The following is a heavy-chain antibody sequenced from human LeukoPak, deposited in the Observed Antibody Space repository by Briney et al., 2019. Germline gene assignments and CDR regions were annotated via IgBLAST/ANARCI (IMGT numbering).Heavy chain of an antibody. D-gene: IGHD1-1*01. J-gene: IGHJ4*02. Sequence: SSQTLSLTCTVSGGSISSGGYYWSWIRQHPGKSLEWIGYIYYSGSTYYNPSLKSRVTISVDTSKNQFSLKLSSVTAADTAVYYCARDSINWNVGLDYWGQGTLVTVSS. CDR2: IYYSGST. V-gene: IGHV4-31*03. CDR3: ARDSINWNVGLDY. CDR1: GGSISSGGYY.